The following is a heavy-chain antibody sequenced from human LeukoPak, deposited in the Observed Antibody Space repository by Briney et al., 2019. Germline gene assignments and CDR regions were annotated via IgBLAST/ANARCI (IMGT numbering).Heavy chain of an antibody. CDR2: IYHSGTT. Sequence: SETLSLTCTVSGGSISSYYWSWLRQPPGKGLEWIGYIYHSGTTNYNTSLKSRVTISVDTSKSQFSLKLSSVTAADTAIYYCARNIVGPRQVDYWGQGTLVTVSS. CDR3: ARNIVGPRQVDY. CDR1: GGSISSYY. V-gene: IGHV4-59*01. D-gene: IGHD1-26*01. J-gene: IGHJ4*02.